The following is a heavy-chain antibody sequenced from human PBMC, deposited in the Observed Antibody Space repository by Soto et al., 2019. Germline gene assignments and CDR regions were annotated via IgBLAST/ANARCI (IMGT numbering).Heavy chain of an antibody. J-gene: IGHJ5*02. D-gene: IGHD2-2*01. CDR1: GGSVSSGSYY. V-gene: IGHV4-61*01. Sequence: SETLSLTCTVSGGSVSSGSYYWSWIRQPPGKGLEWIGYIYFTGSTNYNPSLKSRVTISVDMSKNQFSLKLRSVTTADTAVYYCARGGPGGAPWGQGTLVTVSS. CDR3: ARGGPGGAP. CDR2: IYFTGST.